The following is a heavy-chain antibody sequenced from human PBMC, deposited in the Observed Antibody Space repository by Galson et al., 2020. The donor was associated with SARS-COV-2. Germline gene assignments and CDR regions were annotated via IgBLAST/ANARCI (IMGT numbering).Heavy chain of an antibody. CDR2: ISWNGGNI. V-gene: IGHV3-9*01. D-gene: IGHD5-12*01. CDR1: GFHFGDYA. J-gene: IGHJ4*02. CDR3: VKFSVGLQQDY. Sequence: GGSLRLSCEASGFHFGDYAMHWVRPAPGKGMEWVSGISWNGGNIGYADSVRGRFSISRDNAKKSLYLQMNSLRREDTALYYCVKFSVGLQQDYWGQGTLVSVSS.